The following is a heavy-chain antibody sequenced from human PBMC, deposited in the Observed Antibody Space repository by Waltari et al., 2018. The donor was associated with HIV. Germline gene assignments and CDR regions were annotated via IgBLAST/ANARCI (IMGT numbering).Heavy chain of an antibody. CDR1: GGSFTDDH. V-gene: IGHV4-34*01. CDR2: IDHRGRT. Sequence: QVQQHQWGAGLLKPSETLALICTVDGGSFTDDHWTWIRQSPSKGLEWIGEIDHRGRTNYNPSLRSRVTISFDMSNNQFSLRLTSVTPSDSAVYFCARGTKPAPYNGWPRGAFDIWGQGTVVTVSS. J-gene: IGHJ3*02. CDR3: ARGTKPAPYNGWPRGAFDI. D-gene: IGHD5-12*01.